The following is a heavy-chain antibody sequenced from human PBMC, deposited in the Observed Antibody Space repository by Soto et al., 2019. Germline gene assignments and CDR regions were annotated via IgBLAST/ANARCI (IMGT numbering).Heavy chain of an antibody. D-gene: IGHD2-8*01. V-gene: IGHV1-2*02. Sequence: ASVKVSCKASGYTFIAYYIHWVRQAPGQGLEWMGWINSNSGDANYAQKFQGRVTMTRDASISTGYMELSGLRSDDTAVYYCARDGLPYCIDGVCYWMDVWGQGTMVTVSS. CDR2: INSNSGDA. CDR3: ARDGLPYCIDGVCYWMDV. J-gene: IGHJ6*02. CDR1: GYTFIAYY.